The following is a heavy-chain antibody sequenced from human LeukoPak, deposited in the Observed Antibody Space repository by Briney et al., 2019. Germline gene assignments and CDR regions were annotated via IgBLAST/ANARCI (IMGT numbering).Heavy chain of an antibody. CDR3: ARGPNHYYYMDV. J-gene: IGHJ6*03. D-gene: IGHD2-8*01. Sequence: GASVKVSCKASGYTFTGYYLHWVRQAPGQGLEWMGWINPNGGVTRSPQKFQGRVIMTRDNSRSTVYMELTSLTSEDTAVYFCARGPNHYYYMDVWGQGTAVTVS. V-gene: IGHV1-2*02. CDR1: GYTFTGYY. CDR2: INPNGGVT.